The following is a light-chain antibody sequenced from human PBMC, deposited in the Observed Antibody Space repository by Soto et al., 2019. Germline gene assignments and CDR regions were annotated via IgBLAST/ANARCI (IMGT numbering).Light chain of an antibody. Sequence: TQTPSTLSASVGDEVTITWRASQTISRWLAWYHQKPGQAPKLLIFDASTRATGVPARFSGSGSGTEFTLTVSSLQSEDIAVYFCQQYNNWPPNFGQGTRLEI. CDR2: DAS. CDR3: QQYNNWPPN. CDR1: QTISRW. V-gene: IGKV3-15*01. J-gene: IGKJ5*01.